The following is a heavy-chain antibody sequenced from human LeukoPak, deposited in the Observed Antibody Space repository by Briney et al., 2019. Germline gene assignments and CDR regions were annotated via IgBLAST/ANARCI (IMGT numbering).Heavy chain of an antibody. J-gene: IGHJ4*02. CDR1: GGSISSYY. CDR2: IYYSGST. D-gene: IGHD6-13*01. CDR3: ATSSAAGTYYFDY. V-gene: IGHV4-59*01. Sequence: SETLSLTCTDSGGSISSYYWSWIRQPPGKGLEWIGYIYYSGSTNYNPSLKSRVTISVDTSKNQFSLKLSSVTAADTAVYYCATSSAAGTYYFDYWGQGTLVTVSS.